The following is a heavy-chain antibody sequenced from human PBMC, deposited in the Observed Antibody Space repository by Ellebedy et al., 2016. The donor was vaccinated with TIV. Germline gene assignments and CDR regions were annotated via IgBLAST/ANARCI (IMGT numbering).Heavy chain of an antibody. CDR1: DFTFNDAW. CDR2: IKSKRDDETT. V-gene: IGHV3-15*07. D-gene: IGHD5-12*01. Sequence: PGGSLRLSCAASDFTFNDAWMNWVRQAPGKGLAWVGRIKSKRDDETTDYAAPVKGRFTISRDDSKNTLYLQMNGLKTEDTAVYYCATDYRYSRSQYFDLWGRGTLVTVSS. CDR3: ATDYRYSRSQYFDL. J-gene: IGHJ2*01.